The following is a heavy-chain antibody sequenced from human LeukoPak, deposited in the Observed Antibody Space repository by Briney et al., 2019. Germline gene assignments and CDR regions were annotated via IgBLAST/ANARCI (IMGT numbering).Heavy chain of an antibody. D-gene: IGHD3-10*01. J-gene: IGHJ4*02. CDR1: GGSISSYY. V-gene: IGHV4-59*12. Sequence: SETLSLTCTVSGGSISSYYWSWIRQPPGKGLEWIGYIHYSGSTNYNPSLKSRVTISVDTSKNQFSLKLSSVTAADTAVYYCARGYRGPGDYWGQGTLVTVSS. CDR2: IHYSGST. CDR3: ARGYRGPGDY.